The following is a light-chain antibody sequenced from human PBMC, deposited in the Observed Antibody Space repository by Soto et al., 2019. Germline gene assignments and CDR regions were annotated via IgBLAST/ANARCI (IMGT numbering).Light chain of an antibody. Sequence: EIVLTQSPGTLSLSPGERATLSCRASQSVSSSYLAWYQQKPGQVPRLLIYGVSSRATGIPDRFSGSGSGTEFTLTINSLQPDDFATYYCQQYKSYWTFGQGTKVDIK. CDR3: QQYKSYWT. V-gene: IGKV3-20*01. CDR2: GVS. CDR1: QSVSSSY. J-gene: IGKJ1*01.